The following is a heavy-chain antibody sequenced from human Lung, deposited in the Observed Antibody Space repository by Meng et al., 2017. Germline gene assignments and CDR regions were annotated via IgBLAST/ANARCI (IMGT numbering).Heavy chain of an antibody. J-gene: IGHJ4*02. CDR3: ARGPTTMAHDFDY. CDR1: GGSFSDYY. CDR2: INHSGST. Sequence: QVQLQQGGAGLLKPSETLFLTCVVSGGSFSDYYWSWIRQPPGKGLEWIGEINHSGSTNYNPSLESRATISVDTSQNNLSLKLSSVTAADSAVYYCARGPTTMAHDFDYWGQGTLVTVSS. D-gene: IGHD4-11*01. V-gene: IGHV4-34*01.